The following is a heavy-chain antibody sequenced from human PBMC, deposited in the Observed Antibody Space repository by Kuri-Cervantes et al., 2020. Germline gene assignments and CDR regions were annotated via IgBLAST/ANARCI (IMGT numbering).Heavy chain of an antibody. J-gene: IGHJ5*02. CDR1: GFTLSSYR. Sequence: GESLNIPCAASGFTLSSYRMHWVRQAPGKGLEWVAVISYDGSNKYYADSVKGRLTISRNNSKNTLHQQMNSLGAEHAAVYCCARADIAAAGTRDWFDPWGQGTLVTVSS. CDR2: ISYDGSNK. CDR3: ARADIAAAGTRDWFDP. D-gene: IGHD6-13*01. V-gene: IGHV3-30*03.